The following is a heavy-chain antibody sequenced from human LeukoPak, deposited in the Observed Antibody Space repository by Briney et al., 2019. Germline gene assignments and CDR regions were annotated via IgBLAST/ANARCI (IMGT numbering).Heavy chain of an antibody. D-gene: IGHD4-17*01. V-gene: IGHV3-21*01. CDR2: ISSSSSYI. CDR1: GFTFSSYS. J-gene: IGHJ4*02. CDR3: ARESLPQGDYGYYVGDY. Sequence: GGSLRLSCAASGFTFSSYSMNWVRQAPGKGLEWVSSISSSSSYIYYADSVKGRFTISRDNAKNSLYLQMNSLRAEDTAVYYCARESLPQGDYGYYVGDYWGQGTLVTVSS.